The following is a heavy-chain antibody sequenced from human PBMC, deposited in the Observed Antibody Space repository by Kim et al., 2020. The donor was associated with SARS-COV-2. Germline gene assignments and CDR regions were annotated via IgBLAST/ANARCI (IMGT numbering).Heavy chain of an antibody. D-gene: IGHD2-21*02. V-gene: IGHV1-46*01. Sequence: ASVKVSCKASGFSSSSSYMHWLRQAPGQGFQWMGIINPSDGSTSHAQEFQGRVSLTRDTSTSTVSMELSSLRSEDTAVYYCVGYLYGGDSNDWFDPWGQGTLVTVSS. J-gene: IGHJ5*02. CDR2: INPSDGST. CDR3: VGYLYGGDSNDWFDP. CDR1: GFSSSSSY.